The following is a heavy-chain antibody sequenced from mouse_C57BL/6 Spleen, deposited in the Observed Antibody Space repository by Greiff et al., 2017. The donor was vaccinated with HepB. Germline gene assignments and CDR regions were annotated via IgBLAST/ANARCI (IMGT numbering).Heavy chain of an antibody. J-gene: IGHJ1*03. CDR2: ISSGSSTI. D-gene: IGHD1-1*01. CDR1: GFTFSDYG. CDR3: ARTPVVAPYWYFDV. Sequence: EVKVVESGGGLVKPGGSLKLSCAASGFTFSDYGMHWVRQAPEKGLEWVAYISSGSSTIYYADTVKGRFTISRDNAKNTLFLQRTSLRSEDTAMYYCARTPVVAPYWYFDVWGTGTTVTVSS. V-gene: IGHV5-17*01.